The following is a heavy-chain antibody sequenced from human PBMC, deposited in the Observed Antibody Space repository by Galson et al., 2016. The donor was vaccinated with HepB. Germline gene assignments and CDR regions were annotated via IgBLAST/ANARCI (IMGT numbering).Heavy chain of an antibody. D-gene: IGHD1-26*01. J-gene: IGHJ1*01. CDR3: ARSVGATSYFQQ. CDR2: IIPIFGAP. CDR1: EATLTTYA. Sequence: SLKVSCKASEATLTTYAISWVRQTPGQGLQWMGGIIPIFGAPTYARDFQARVTITADKSTSTAFLELTSLKSEDTAVYWCARSVGATSYFQQWGQGTLVTVSS. V-gene: IGHV1-69*06.